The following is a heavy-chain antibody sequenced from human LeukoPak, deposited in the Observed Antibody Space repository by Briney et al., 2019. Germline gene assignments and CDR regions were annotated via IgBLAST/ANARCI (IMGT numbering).Heavy chain of an antibody. V-gene: IGHV4-4*07. J-gene: IGHJ4*02. CDR3: ARTPQGDNYFDY. CDR2: IYSSGKT. Sequence: SETLSLTCTVSGGSINNYYWTWIRQPAGKGLEWIGRIYSSGKTNYNPSLKSRVTMSVDTSNNQLSLMMTSVAAADTAVFYCARTPQGDNYFDYWGQGHLVTVSS. D-gene: IGHD3-9*01. CDR1: GGSINNYY.